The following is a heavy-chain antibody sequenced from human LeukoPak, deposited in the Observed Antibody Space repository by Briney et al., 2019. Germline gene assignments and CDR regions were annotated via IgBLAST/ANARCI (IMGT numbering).Heavy chain of an antibody. CDR1: AGSISNYY. Sequence: PSETLSLTCTVSAGSISNYYWSWIRQPPGKGLEWIGYISYSGSTNYNPSLESRVTTSRDASKNQFSLKLSSVTAADTAVYYCVRASVDSGGAFDIWGQGTMVTVSS. J-gene: IGHJ3*02. V-gene: IGHV4-59*01. CDR3: VRASVDSGGAFDI. CDR2: ISYSGST. D-gene: IGHD3-22*01.